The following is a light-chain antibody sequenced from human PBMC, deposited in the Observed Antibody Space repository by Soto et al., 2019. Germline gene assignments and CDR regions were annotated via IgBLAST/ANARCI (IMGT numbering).Light chain of an antibody. J-gene: IGLJ3*02. V-gene: IGLV3-21*02. CDR1: NMRGKS. CDR2: DNS. Sequence: SYELTQPPSVSVAPGQTASFTCGGDNMRGKSVHWYQQKPGQAPVLVVYDNSGRPSGIPERFSGSNSGNTATLTISRVEAGDEADYYCQVWDSSTDQVVFGGGTKVTVL. CDR3: QVWDSSTDQVV.